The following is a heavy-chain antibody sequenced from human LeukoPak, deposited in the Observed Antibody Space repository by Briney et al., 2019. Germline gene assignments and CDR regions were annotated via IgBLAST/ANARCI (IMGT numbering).Heavy chain of an antibody. CDR2: IYYSGST. CDR3: ARLRDLYDIFDY. Sequence: SETLSLTCTVSGGSISNSYWSWIRQPPGKGLEWIGYIYYSGSTNYNPSLKSRVTISVDTSKNQFSLKLSSVTAADTAIYYCARLRDLYDIFDYWGQGTLVTVSS. CDR1: GGSISNSY. D-gene: IGHD2-2*02. V-gene: IGHV4-59*12. J-gene: IGHJ4*02.